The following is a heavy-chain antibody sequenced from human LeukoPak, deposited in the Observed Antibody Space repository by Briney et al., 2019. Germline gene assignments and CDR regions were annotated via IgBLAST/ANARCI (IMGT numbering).Heavy chain of an antibody. V-gene: IGHV4-59*01. CDR1: GGSISSYY. D-gene: IGHD3-10*01. Sequence: KPSETLSLTCTVSGGSISSYYWSWIRQPPGKGLEWIGYIYYSGSTNYNTSLKSRVTISVDTSKNQFSLKLSSVTAADTAVYYCARAPLWFGIPFDPWGQGTLVTVSS. CDR2: IYYSGST. J-gene: IGHJ5*02. CDR3: ARAPLWFGIPFDP.